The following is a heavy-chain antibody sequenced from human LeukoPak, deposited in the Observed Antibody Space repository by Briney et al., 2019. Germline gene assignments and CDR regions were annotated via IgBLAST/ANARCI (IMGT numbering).Heavy chain of an antibody. CDR3: ARGAQQLPYYFDY. J-gene: IGHJ4*01. V-gene: IGHV4-59*01. D-gene: IGHD4-11*01. CDR1: GGAIRSYY. Sequence: SETLSLTCTDSGGAIRSYYWSWIRQPPGKGLEWIGYMYNSGSTNYNPSLKSRVTISVDTSKNQFSLKLSSVTAADTAVYYCARGAQQLPYYFDYWGQGILVTVSS. CDR2: MYNSGST.